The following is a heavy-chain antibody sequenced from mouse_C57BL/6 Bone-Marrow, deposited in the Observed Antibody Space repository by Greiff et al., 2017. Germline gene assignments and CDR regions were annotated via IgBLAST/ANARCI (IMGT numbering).Heavy chain of an antibody. CDR3: TCYVSVAY. J-gene: IGHJ3*01. D-gene: IGHD1-1*01. CDR2: IDPENGDT. Sequence: EVQLQQSGAELVRPGASVKLSCTASGFNIKDDYMHWVKQRPEQGLEWIGWIDPENGDTEYASKFQGKATITADTSSNTAYLQISSLTSEDTAVYYCTCYVSVAYWGQGTLVTVSA. CDR1: GFNIKDDY. V-gene: IGHV14-4*01.